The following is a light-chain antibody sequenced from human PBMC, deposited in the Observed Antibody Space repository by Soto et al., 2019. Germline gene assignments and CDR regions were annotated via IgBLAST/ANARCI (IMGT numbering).Light chain of an antibody. CDR3: QQRSNWPPGIT. CDR1: QSVSSY. J-gene: IGKJ5*01. Sequence: EIVLTQSPATLTLSPGERATLSCRASQSVSSYLAWYQQKPGQAPRLLIYDASNRATGIPARFSGSGSGTDFTRTISSLDPEDFAVYYCQQRSNWPPGITFGQGKRLEIK. CDR2: DAS. V-gene: IGKV3-11*01.